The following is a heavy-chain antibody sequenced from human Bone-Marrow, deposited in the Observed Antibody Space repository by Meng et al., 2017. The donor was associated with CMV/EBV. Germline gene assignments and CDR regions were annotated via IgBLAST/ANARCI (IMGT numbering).Heavy chain of an antibody. D-gene: IGHD5-12*01. V-gene: IGHV3-73*01. CDR2: IRSKANSYAT. CDR1: TFSGSD. CDR3: TRRSGYDYGGGYYFDY. Sequence: TFSGSDMHGVRQAYEKGREWVGRIRSKANSYATAYAASLKGRFTISRDDSKNTAYLQMNSLKTEDTAVYYCTRRSGYDYGGGYYFDYWGQGTLVTVSS. J-gene: IGHJ4*02.